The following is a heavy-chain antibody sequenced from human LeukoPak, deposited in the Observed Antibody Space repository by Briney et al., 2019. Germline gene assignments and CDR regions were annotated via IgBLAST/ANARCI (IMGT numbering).Heavy chain of an antibody. CDR2: INPNSGGT. J-gene: IGHJ4*02. D-gene: IGHD1-26*01. CDR1: GYTFTGYY. Sequence: ASVKVSCKASGYTFTGYYMHWVRQAPGQGLEWMGWINPNSGGTNYAQKFQGRVTMTRDTSISTAYMELSRLRSDDTAVYYCARDGYSGSYLLYYFDYWGQGTLVTVSS. V-gene: IGHV1-2*02. CDR3: ARDGYSGSYLLYYFDY.